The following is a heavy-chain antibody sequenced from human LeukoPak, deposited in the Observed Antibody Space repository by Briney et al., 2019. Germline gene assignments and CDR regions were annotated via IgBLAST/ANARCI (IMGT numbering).Heavy chain of an antibody. J-gene: IGHJ5*02. D-gene: IGHD3-22*01. CDR1: GGTFSSYA. CDR3: ARVGGYYDSSGYYSP. Sequence: SVKVSCKASGGTFSSYAISWVRQAPGQGLEWMGGIIPIFGTANYAQKLQGRVTITADESTSTAYMELSSLRSEDTAVYYCARVGGYYDSSGYYSPWGQGTLVTVSS. V-gene: IGHV1-69*01. CDR2: IIPIFGTA.